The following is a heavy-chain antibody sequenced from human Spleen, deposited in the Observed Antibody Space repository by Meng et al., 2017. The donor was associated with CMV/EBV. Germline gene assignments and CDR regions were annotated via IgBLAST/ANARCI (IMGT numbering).Heavy chain of an antibody. CDR1: GFTFSSYP. Sequence: LSLTCAASGFTFSSYPMHWVRQAPGKGLEWVAIISYDGSNKFYADSVKGRFTISRDNSKNTLYLQMNSLRAEDTAVYYCARDLFSSLQLPKGYCSSTSCYTMDVWGQGTTVTVSS. J-gene: IGHJ6*02. V-gene: IGHV3-30*04. D-gene: IGHD2-2*01. CDR3: ARDLFSSLQLPKGYCSSTSCYTMDV. CDR2: ISYDGSNK.